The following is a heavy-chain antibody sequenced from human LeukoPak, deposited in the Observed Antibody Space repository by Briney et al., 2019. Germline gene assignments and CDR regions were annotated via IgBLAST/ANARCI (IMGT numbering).Heavy chain of an antibody. J-gene: IGHJ3*02. CDR1: GFSVSSNY. D-gene: IGHD1-26*01. Sequence: GGSLRLSCAASGFSVSSNYMNWVRQAPGKGLEWVSFISGGDTTFYADSVKGRFTISRDNSKNTVFLQLNSLRDEDTALYYCARARYRGERSVLDIWGQGTMVTVSS. CDR3: ARARYRGERSVLDI. CDR2: ISGGDTT. V-gene: IGHV3-53*01.